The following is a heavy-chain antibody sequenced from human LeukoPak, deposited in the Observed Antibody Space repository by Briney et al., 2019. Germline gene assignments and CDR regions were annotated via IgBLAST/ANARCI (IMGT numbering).Heavy chain of an antibody. CDR3: AREGHLWSQPLDS. CDR2: IYTSGTT. CDR1: GGSISSGSYY. Sequence: PSETLSLTCTVSGGSISSGSYYWSWIRQPGGKGLEWIGRIYTSGTTSYNPSLKSRLTISLDTSKNQFSLKLSSVTAADAAVYYCAREGHLWSQPLDSWGQGTLVTVSS. V-gene: IGHV4-61*02. J-gene: IGHJ4*02. D-gene: IGHD3-10*01.